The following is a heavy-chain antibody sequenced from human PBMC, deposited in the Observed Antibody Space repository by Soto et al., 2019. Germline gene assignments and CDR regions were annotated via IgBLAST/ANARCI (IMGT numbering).Heavy chain of an antibody. CDR1: GGSFSGYY. CDR3: ARHDYGVFGL. CDR2: INHSGST. V-gene: IGHV4-34*01. J-gene: IGHJ4*02. D-gene: IGHD4-17*01. Sequence: PSETLSLTCAVYGGSFSGYYWSWIRQPLGKGLEWIGEINHSGSTNYNPSLKSRVTISVDTSKNQFSLKLSSVTAADTAVYYCARHDYGVFGLWGQGTLVIVSS.